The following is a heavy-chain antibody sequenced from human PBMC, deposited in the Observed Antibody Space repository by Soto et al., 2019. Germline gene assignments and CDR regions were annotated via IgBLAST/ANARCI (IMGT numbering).Heavy chain of an antibody. Sequence: QVQLVQSGAEVKKPGSSVKVSCKASGDTFSSYAISWVRQAPGQGLAWMGGIIPIFGTANYAQKFQGRVTITADESTSTAYMELSSLRSDDTAVYYCARDGSGYRSRASPMDVWGQGTTVTVSS. CDR3: ARDGSGYRSRASPMDV. CDR2: IIPIFGTA. CDR1: GDTFSSYA. J-gene: IGHJ6*02. D-gene: IGHD3-22*01. V-gene: IGHV1-69*01.